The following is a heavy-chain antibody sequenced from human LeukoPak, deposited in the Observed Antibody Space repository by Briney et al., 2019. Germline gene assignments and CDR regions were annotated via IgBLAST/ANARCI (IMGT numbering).Heavy chain of an antibody. J-gene: IGHJ4*02. Sequence: SETLSLTCAVYGGSFSGYYWSWIRQPPGKGLEWIGEINHSGSSNYNPSLKSRVTISVDTSKNQFSLKLSSVTAADTAVYYCARGRVAVAGRFDYWGQGTLVTVSS. CDR3: ARGRVAVAGRFDY. CDR1: GGSFSGYY. CDR2: INHSGSS. V-gene: IGHV4-34*01. D-gene: IGHD6-19*01.